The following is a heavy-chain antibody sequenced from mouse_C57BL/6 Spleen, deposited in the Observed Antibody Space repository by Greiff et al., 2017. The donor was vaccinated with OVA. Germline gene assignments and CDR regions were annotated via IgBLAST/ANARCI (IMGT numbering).Heavy chain of an antibody. J-gene: IGHJ1*03. V-gene: IGHV1-59*01. CDR2: IDPSGRYT. D-gene: IGHD2-2*01. Sequence: VQLQQPGAELVRPGTSVKLSCTASGYTFTSYWMYWVKQRPGQGLEWLGGIDPSGRYTNYNQKFKGKATLTVDTSSSTAYMQLSSLTSEDSAVYDCARRGGYDSDWYFDVWGTGTTVTVSS. CDR1: GYTFTSYW. CDR3: ARRGGYDSDWYFDV.